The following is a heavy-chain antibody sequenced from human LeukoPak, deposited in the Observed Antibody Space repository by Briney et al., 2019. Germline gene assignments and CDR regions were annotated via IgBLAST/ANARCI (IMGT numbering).Heavy chain of an antibody. Sequence: GGSLRLSCAASGFTFSSYAMHWVRQAPGKGLEWVAVISYDGSNKYYADSVKGRFTISRDNSKNTLYLQMNSLRAEDTAVYYCARVGPYSSSPVDYWGQGTLVTVSS. D-gene: IGHD6-6*01. CDR3: ARVGPYSSSPVDY. V-gene: IGHV3-30-3*01. J-gene: IGHJ4*02. CDR1: GFTFSSYA. CDR2: ISYDGSNK.